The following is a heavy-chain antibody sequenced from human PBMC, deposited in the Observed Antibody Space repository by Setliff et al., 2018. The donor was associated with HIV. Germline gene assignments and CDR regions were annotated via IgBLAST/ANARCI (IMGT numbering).Heavy chain of an antibody. CDR3: AKDIGSSGYYNGFDY. Sequence: LSLTCTASRFLFEDYAMHWVRQAPGKGLEWVSSISWNSGNIAYADSVKGRFTISRDNAKKSLYLQMNSLITEDMALYYCAKDIGSSGYYNGFDYWGQGTLVTVSS. V-gene: IGHV3-9*03. J-gene: IGHJ4*02. CDR1: RFLFEDYA. CDR2: ISWNSGNI. D-gene: IGHD3-22*01.